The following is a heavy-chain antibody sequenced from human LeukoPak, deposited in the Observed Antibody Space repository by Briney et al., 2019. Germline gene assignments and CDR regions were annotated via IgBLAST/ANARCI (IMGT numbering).Heavy chain of an antibody. CDR1: GFTFSSYS. CDR3: ARDSDTAMETMGY. J-gene: IGHJ4*02. D-gene: IGHD5-18*01. Sequence: GGSLRLSCAASGFTFSSYSMNWVRQAPGKGLEWVSSISSSSSYIYYADSVKGRFTISRDNAKNSLYLQMNSLRAEDTAVYYCARDSDTAMETMGYWGQGTLVTVSS. V-gene: IGHV3-21*01. CDR2: ISSSSSYI.